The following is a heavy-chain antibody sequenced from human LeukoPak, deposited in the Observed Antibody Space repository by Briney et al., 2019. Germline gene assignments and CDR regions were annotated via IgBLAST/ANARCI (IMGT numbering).Heavy chain of an antibody. D-gene: IGHD3-10*01. CDR1: GGSFSGYY. CDR2: INHSGST. Sequence: SETLSLTCAVYGGSFSGYYWSWIRQPPGKGLEWIGEINHSGSTNYNPSLKSRVTISVDTSKNQFSLKLGSVTAADTAVYYCARGRVYYGSGTTATYFDYWGQGTLVTVSS. J-gene: IGHJ4*02. V-gene: IGHV4-34*01. CDR3: ARGRVYYGSGTTATYFDY.